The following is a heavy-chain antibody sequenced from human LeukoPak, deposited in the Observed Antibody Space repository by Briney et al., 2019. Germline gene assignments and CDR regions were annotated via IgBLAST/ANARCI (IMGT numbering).Heavy chain of an antibody. Sequence: SVKLSCRASGGTFSSYGISWVRQAPGQGLEWVGSIIPMVDTSKYAQKFQGRVTITTDESTSTAHMELSSLRSEDTAVYYCARGADFWSGYYLFDYWGQGTLVTVCS. CDR2: IIPMVDTS. J-gene: IGHJ4*02. CDR1: GGTFSSYG. V-gene: IGHV1-69*05. CDR3: ARGADFWSGYYLFDY. D-gene: IGHD3-3*01.